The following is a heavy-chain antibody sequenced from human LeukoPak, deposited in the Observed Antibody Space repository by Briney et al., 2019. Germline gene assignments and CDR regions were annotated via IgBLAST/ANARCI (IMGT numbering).Heavy chain of an antibody. Sequence: GGSLRLSCAASGFNFSSYGLRWVRSSPGEGLEWVAVISYDGSNKYYADSVKGRFTISRDNSTNTLYLQMSSLRAEDTAVYYCAKDRTQWLADYWGQGTLVTVSS. J-gene: IGHJ4*02. D-gene: IGHD6-19*01. CDR1: GFNFSSYG. CDR2: ISYDGSNK. V-gene: IGHV3-30*18. CDR3: AKDRTQWLADY.